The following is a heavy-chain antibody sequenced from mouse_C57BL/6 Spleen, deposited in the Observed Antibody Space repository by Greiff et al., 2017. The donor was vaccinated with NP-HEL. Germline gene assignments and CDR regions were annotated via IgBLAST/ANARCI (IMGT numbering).Heavy chain of an antibody. Sequence: VQLQQPGAELVKPGASVKLSCKASGYTFTSYWMQWVKQRPGQGLEWIGEIDPSDSYTNYNQKFKGKATLTVDTSSSTAYMQLSSLTSEDSAVYYCARNYGSSWGQGTLVTVSA. CDR2: IDPSDSYT. CDR1: GYTFTSYW. CDR3: ARNYGSS. V-gene: IGHV1-50*01. D-gene: IGHD1-1*01. J-gene: IGHJ3*01.